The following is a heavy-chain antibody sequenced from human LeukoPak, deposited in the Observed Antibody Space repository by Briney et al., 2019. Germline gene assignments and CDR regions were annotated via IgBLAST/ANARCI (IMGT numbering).Heavy chain of an antibody. Sequence: GSLRLSCAASGFTFSSSAMSWVRQAPGKGLEWVSAISNNGGYTYYADSVQGRFTISRDNSKNTLYLQMSSLRSEDTAVYYCARDRGHYYDSSGSSNWFDPWGQGTLVTVSS. CDR2: ISNNGGYT. V-gene: IGHV3-23*01. CDR3: ARDRGHYYDSSGSSNWFDP. CDR1: GFTFSSSA. D-gene: IGHD3-22*01. J-gene: IGHJ5*02.